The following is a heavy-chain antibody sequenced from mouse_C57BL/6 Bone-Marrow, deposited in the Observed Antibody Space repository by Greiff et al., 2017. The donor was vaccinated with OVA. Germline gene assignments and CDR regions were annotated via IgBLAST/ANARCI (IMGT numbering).Heavy chain of an antibody. D-gene: IGHD1-1*01. CDR3: ARGGHYGSSYVGFAY. CDR2: ISSGSSTI. V-gene: IGHV5-17*01. J-gene: IGHJ3*01. Sequence: EVMLVESGGSLVKPGGSLKLSCAASGFTFSDYGMHWVRQAPEKGLEWVAYISSGSSTIYYADTVKGRFTISRDNAKNTLFLQMTSLRSEDTAMYYGARGGHYGSSYVGFAYWGQGTLVTVSA. CDR1: GFTFSDYG.